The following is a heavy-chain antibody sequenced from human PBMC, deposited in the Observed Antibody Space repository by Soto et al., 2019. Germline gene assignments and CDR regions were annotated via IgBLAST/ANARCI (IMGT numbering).Heavy chain of an antibody. CDR1: GVTFTTYW. D-gene: IGHD3-3*02. V-gene: IGHV3-74*01. J-gene: IGHJ6*02. CDR3: ARGIKNYYGVDD. CDR2: IKGDGSSL. Sequence: EVKVVESGGGLVQPGRTLRLSCAASGVTFTTYWTHWVHQVPEKGMVWVSRIKGDGSSLSYADSVKGRLTISSDNVDITVYLQTGSLRADDTAVYCCARGIKNYYGVDDWGQGTTFTVSS.